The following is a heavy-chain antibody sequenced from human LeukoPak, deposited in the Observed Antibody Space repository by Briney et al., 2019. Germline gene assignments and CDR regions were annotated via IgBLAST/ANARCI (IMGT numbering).Heavy chain of an antibody. CDR2: ISGSGSGGST. Sequence: GGSLRLSCAASGFTFSSSAMSWVRQAPGKGLEWVSSISGSGSGGSTYYADSVRGRFTISRDNGKNSLYLQMNSLRAEDTAVYYCARDLGFGEVYNWFDPWGQGTLVTVSS. CDR3: ARDLGFGEVYNWFDP. J-gene: IGHJ5*02. CDR1: GFTFSSSA. V-gene: IGHV3-23*01. D-gene: IGHD3-10*01.